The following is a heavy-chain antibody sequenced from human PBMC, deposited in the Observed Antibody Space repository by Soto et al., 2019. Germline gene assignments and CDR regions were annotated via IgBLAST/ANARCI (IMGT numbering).Heavy chain of an antibody. D-gene: IGHD3-9*01. Sequence: SETLSLTCTVSGDSISSNYWSWIRQPPGKGLEWIGYIYYSGNTNYNPSLKSRVTISVDTSKNQFSLKLSSVTAADTAVYYCARVPYEILTGRPLHFDYWGQGTLVTVSS. J-gene: IGHJ4*02. CDR2: IYYSGNT. CDR1: GDSISSNY. V-gene: IGHV4-59*08. CDR3: ARVPYEILTGRPLHFDY.